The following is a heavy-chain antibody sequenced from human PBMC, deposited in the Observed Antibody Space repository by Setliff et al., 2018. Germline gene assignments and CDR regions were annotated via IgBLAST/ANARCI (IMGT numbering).Heavy chain of an antibody. V-gene: IGHV4-30-4*01. CDR3: AREVIDPVSSDAFGI. J-gene: IGHJ3*02. D-gene: IGHD4-4*01. Sequence: PSETLSLTCTVSGGSIRSGNDLWGWLRQSPGKGLEWIAYISAYTGRAYYNPSLQSRAALSADTSKSQFSLRLTSVTAADTAVYYCAREVIDPVSSDAFGIWGQGRMVTVSS. CDR2: ISAYTGRA. CDR1: GGSIRSGNDL.